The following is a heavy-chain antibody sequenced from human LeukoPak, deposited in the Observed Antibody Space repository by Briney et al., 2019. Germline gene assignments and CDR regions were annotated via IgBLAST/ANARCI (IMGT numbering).Heavy chain of an antibody. CDR2: INSDGSWT. CDR1: GNYW. D-gene: IGHD2-2*01. Sequence: GGSLRLSCAASGNYWMHWVRQAPGKGLVWVSHINSDGSWTSYADSVKGRFTISKDSAKNTVYLQMNNLRAEDTAVYYCVSFYETYWGRGTLVTVSS. CDR3: VSFYETY. J-gene: IGHJ4*02. V-gene: IGHV3-74*01.